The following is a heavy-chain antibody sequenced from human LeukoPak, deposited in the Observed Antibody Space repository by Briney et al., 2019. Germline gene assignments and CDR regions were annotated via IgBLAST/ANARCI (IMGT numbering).Heavy chain of an antibody. CDR3: ARGSNYYDSSGYYGY. V-gene: IGHV1-2*02. J-gene: IGHJ4*02. CDR2: INPNSGGT. D-gene: IGHD3-22*01. CDR1: GYTFTGYY. Sequence: ASVKVSCKASGYTFTGYYMHWVRQAPGQGLEWMGWINPNSGGTNYAQKFQGRVTMTRDTSISTAYMELSRLRSEDTAVYYCARGSNYYDSSGYYGYWGQGTLVTVSS.